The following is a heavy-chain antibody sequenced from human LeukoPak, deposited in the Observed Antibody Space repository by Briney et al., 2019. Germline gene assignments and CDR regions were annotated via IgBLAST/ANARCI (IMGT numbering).Heavy chain of an antibody. J-gene: IGHJ4*02. CDR2: IYWTDEK. D-gene: IGHD5-18*01. V-gene: IGHV2-5*01. CDR3: AHHLDTYRSPRLLDY. CDR1: VFSLSSDGVG. Sequence: TLPTPGKPPEPPPLPCSLLVFSLSSDGVGVGWIRQPPGKALEWLAPIYWTDEKRYHPSLQTRLHITKDTPKNQVVLTLTHMDPVDTGTYFCAHHLDTYRSPRLLDYWGRGTLVIVSS.